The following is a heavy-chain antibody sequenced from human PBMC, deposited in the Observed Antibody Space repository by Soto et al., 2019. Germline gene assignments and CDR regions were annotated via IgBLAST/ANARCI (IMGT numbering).Heavy chain of an antibody. CDR2: IYYSGST. CDR1: GGSISSYY. J-gene: IGHJ6*03. D-gene: IGHD3-16*01. CDR3: ASGLRARYYMDV. Sequence: PSETLSLTCTVSGGSISSYYWSWIRQPPGKGLEWIGYIYYSGSTNYNPSLKSRVTISVDTSKNQFSLKLSSVTAADTAVYYCASGLRARYYMDVWGKGTTVTVSS. V-gene: IGHV4-59*08.